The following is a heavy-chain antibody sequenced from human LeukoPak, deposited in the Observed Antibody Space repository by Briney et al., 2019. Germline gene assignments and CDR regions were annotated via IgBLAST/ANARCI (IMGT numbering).Heavy chain of an antibody. D-gene: IGHD3-3*01. Sequence: SETLSLTCTVSGGSISSYYWSWIRQPPRKGLAWVGYIYYSGSTNYNPSLKSRVTISVDTSKNQFSLKLSSVAAADTAVYYCARAGHYDFWSGYYSKYFYYGMDVWGRGTTVSVS. CDR2: IYYSGST. CDR1: GGSISSYY. CDR3: ARAGHYDFWSGYYSKYFYYGMDV. V-gene: IGHV4-59*01. J-gene: IGHJ6*02.